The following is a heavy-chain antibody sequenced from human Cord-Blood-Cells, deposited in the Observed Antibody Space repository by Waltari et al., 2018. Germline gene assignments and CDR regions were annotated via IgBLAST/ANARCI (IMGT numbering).Heavy chain of an antibody. CDR1: GFTFSSYA. J-gene: IGHJ3*02. D-gene: IGHD7-27*01. V-gene: IGHV3-23*01. CDR3: AKLGKNPLGIGAFDI. Sequence: EVQLLESGGGLVQPGGSLRLSCAAHGFTFSSYALSWVRQAPGKGLEWVSAISGSGGSTYYADSVKGRFTISRDNSKNTLYLQMNSLRAEDTAVYYCAKLGKNPLGIGAFDIWGQGTMVTVSS. CDR2: ISGSGGST.